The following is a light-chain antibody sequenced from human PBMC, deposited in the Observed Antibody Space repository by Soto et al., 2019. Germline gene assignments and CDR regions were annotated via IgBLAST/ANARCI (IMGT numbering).Light chain of an antibody. Sequence: EIVLTQSPGTLSLSPGERATLSCRASQSVSSSYLAWYQQKPGQAPRLRIYGASSRATGIPDRFSGSGSGTDFTLTISRLEPEDFAVYYCQQYCSSLPYTFGQGTKLESK. CDR1: QSVSSSY. CDR3: QQYCSSLPYT. V-gene: IGKV3-20*01. J-gene: IGKJ2*01. CDR2: GAS.